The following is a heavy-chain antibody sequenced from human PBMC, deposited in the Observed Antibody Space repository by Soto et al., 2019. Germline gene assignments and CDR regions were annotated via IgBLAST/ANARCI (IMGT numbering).Heavy chain of an antibody. CDR2: ISGGGDTT. CDR1: GFTFNNYA. D-gene: IGHD3-10*01. V-gene: IGHV3-23*01. CDR3: AKGRGGSGSLTPRVDF. Sequence: EVQLLESGGGLVQPGGSLRLSCAASGFTFNNYAMTWVRQAPGKGLEWVSAISGGGDTTSYADSVKGRFTVSRDGSKNTLYLQMSSRGAEATALYYCAKGRGGSGSLTPRVDFWGQGTLVTVSS. J-gene: IGHJ4*02.